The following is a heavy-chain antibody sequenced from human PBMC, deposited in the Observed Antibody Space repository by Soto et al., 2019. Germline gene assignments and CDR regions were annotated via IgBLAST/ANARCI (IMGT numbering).Heavy chain of an antibody. CDR3: AREFGGRRVFDH. J-gene: IGHJ4*01. CDR2: INPNADTT. V-gene: IGHV1-46*01. CDR1: GYSFTDYF. Sequence: ASVKVSCKTSGYSFTDYFIHWVRQAPGQGLEWMGIINPNADTTNYAQKFQGRVTVTRDTSTSTVYMEFRSLRSEDTAVYFCAREFGGRRVFDHWG. D-gene: IGHD1-26*01.